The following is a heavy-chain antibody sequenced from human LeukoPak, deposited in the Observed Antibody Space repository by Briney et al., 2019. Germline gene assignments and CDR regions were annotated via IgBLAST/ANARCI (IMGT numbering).Heavy chain of an antibody. CDR2: IYHSGST. Sequence: SETLSLACAVSGGSISSATYSWTWIRQPPGKGLEWIGYIYHSGSTYYNPSLKSRVTISVDRSKNKVSLKLNSVTAADTAVYYCARGRWYFDLWGRGTLVTVSS. CDR3: ARGRWYFDL. CDR1: GGSISSATYS. V-gene: IGHV4-30-2*01. J-gene: IGHJ2*01.